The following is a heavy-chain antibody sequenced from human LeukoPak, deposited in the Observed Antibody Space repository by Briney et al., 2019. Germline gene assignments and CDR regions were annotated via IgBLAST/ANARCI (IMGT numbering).Heavy chain of an antibody. CDR1: GGTFSSYA. V-gene: IGHV1-69*05. Sequence: SVKVSCKASGGTFSSYAISWVRQAPGQGLEWMGGIIPIFGTANYAQKFQGRVTITTDESTSTAYMELSSLRSEDTAVYYCAVSPVGSGSQRLFDIWGQGTMVTVSS. D-gene: IGHD1-26*01. CDR3: AVSPVGSGSQRLFDI. CDR2: IIPIFGTA. J-gene: IGHJ3*02.